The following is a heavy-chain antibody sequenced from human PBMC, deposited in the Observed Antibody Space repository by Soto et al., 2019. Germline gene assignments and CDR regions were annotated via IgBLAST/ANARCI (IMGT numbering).Heavy chain of an antibody. CDR1: GGTFSSYT. Sequence: SVKVSCKASGGTFSSYTISWVRQAPGQGLEWMGRIIPILGIANYAQKFQGRVTITADKSTSTAYMELSSLRSEDTAVYYCARALFSWFTSSSAYYSYMDFWGKGTQVTVSS. CDR2: IIPILGIA. CDR3: ARALFSWFTSSSAYYSYMDF. J-gene: IGHJ6*03. D-gene: IGHD2-2*01. V-gene: IGHV1-69*02.